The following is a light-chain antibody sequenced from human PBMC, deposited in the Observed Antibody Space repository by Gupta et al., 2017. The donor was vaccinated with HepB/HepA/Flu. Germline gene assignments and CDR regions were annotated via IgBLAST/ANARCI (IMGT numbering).Light chain of an antibody. J-gene: IGKJ2*01. CDR2: AAS. CDR3: QQCDRTPHT. CDR1: QSIGIY. Sequence: DIQMTPTPSSLSASVRDRVTITCRASQSIGIYLNWYQQKPGKAPNLLIYAASGLQSGVPSRFSGSGSGTDFTLTISSLQPEDFATYYCQQCDRTPHTFGRGTKLEIK. V-gene: IGKV1-39*01.